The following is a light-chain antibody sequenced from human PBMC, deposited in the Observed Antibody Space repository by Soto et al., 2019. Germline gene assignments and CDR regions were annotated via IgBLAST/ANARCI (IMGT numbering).Light chain of an antibody. V-gene: IGKV1-27*01. Sequence: DIQMTQSPSSLSASGGDRVSITCRASQGISHYLAWYQQKPGKVPKLLIYEGSTLQSGVPSRFSGSGSGTDFTLTISSLQPEDVATYYCQKYDRVPGTFGQGTKVEI. J-gene: IGKJ1*01. CDR2: EGS. CDR1: QGISHY. CDR3: QKYDRVPGT.